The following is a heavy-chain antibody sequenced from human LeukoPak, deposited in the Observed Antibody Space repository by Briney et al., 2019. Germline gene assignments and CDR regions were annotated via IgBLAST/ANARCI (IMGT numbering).Heavy chain of an antibody. V-gene: IGHV1-69*13. CDR3: ARGVRRSVSAPPGGGFDP. CDR2: IIPIFGTA. Sequence: SVKVSRKASGGTFSSYAISWVRQAPGQGLEWMGGIIPIFGTANYAQKFQGRVTITADESTSTAYMELSSLRSEDTAVYYCARGVRRSVSAPPGGGFDPWGQGTLVTVSS. J-gene: IGHJ5*02. D-gene: IGHD1-14*01. CDR1: GGTFSSYA.